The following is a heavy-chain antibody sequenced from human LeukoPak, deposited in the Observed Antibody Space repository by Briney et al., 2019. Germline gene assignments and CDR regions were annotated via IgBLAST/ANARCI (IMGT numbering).Heavy chain of an antibody. V-gene: IGHV3-7*01. CDR3: ANSRVAVPGGA. D-gene: IGHD6-19*01. CDR1: GFTFTNYW. J-gene: IGHJ5*02. CDR2: IKQDGSEK. Sequence: GRSLRLSCVASGFTFTNYWMSWVRQAPGKGLEWVANIKQDGSEKYYVGSVKGRFTISRDNARNSLYLQMNSLRAEDTAVYYCANSRVAVPGGAWGQGTLVTVSS.